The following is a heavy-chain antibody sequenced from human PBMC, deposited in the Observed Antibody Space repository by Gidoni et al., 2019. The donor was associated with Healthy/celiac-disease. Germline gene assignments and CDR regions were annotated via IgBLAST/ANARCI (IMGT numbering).Heavy chain of an antibody. CDR1: GFTFDDYA. D-gene: IGHD3-22*01. V-gene: IGHV3-9*01. Sequence: EVQLVESGGGLVQPGRCLRLSCAASGFTFDDYAMHWVRPAPGKGLGWVSGISGNSGSIGYADSVKGRFTISRDNAKNSLYLQMNSLRAEDTALYYCAKDSSDSSVYWGTFDYWGQGTLVTVSS. J-gene: IGHJ4*02. CDR3: AKDSSDSSVYWGTFDY. CDR2: ISGNSGSI.